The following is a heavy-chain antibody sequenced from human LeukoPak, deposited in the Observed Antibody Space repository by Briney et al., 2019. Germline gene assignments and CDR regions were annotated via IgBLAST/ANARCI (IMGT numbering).Heavy chain of an antibody. CDR2: INHSGST. V-gene: IGHV4-34*01. CDR1: GGSFSGYY. Sequence: PSETLSLTCAVYGGSFSGYYWSWIRQPPGKGLEWIGEINHSGSTNYNPSLKSRVTISVDTSKNQFSLKLSSVTAADTAVYYCARVKPQLRYPPLYTWFDPWGQGALVTVSS. CDR3: ARVKPQLRYPPLYTWFDP. J-gene: IGHJ5*02. D-gene: IGHD3-9*01.